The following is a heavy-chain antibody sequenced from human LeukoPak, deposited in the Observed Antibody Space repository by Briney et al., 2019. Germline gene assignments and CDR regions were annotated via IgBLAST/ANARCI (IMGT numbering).Heavy chain of an antibody. V-gene: IGHV1-46*01. Sequence: GASVKVSCTASGYTFTSHYMHWVRQAPGQGLEWMGIINPSAGSTSYPQKFQGRVTMTRDTSTSTVYMGLSSLRSEDTAVYYCAAPGASGFVGNFWSGPLDFWGQGTLVTVSS. CDR3: AAPGASGFVGNFWSGPLDF. D-gene: IGHD3-3*01. CDR1: GYTFTSHY. CDR2: INPSAGST. J-gene: IGHJ4*02.